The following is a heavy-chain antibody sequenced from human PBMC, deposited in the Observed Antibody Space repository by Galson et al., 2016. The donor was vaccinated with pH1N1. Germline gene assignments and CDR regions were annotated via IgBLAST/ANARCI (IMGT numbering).Heavy chain of an antibody. V-gene: IGHV3-72*01. J-gene: IGHJ4*02. CDR3: TREDHHKFDY. CDR2: ITKRPEGYTT. Sequence: LRLSCAASGFTFSAFYLDWVRQAPGKGLEWVGRITKRPEGYTTQDATSVKGRFIISRDDSKGLLYLHMNSLKIEDTAVYYCTREDHHKFDYWGQGTLVTVS. CDR1: GFTFSAFY.